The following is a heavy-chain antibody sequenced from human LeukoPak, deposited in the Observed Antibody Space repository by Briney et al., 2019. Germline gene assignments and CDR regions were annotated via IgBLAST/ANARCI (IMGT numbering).Heavy chain of an antibody. V-gene: IGHV3-74*01. CDR3: AKGIEY. CDR1: GFPFSSHW. CDR2: IKSDGSST. J-gene: IGHJ4*02. Sequence: GGSLRLSCAASGFPFSSHWMHWVRQAPGKGLVWVSRIKSDGSSTSYADSVKGRFTISRDNGENTLYLQMNSLRAEDTAVYYCAKGIEYWGQGTLVTVSS. D-gene: IGHD6-13*01.